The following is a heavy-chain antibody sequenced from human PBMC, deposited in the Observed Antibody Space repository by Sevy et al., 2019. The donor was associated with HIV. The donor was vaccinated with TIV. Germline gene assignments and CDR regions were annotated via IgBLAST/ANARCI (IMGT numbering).Heavy chain of an antibody. CDR3: AGDGPITGTRSGLGYGMDV. J-gene: IGHJ6*02. CDR1: GGSISSYY. D-gene: IGHD1-7*01. CDR2: IYTSGST. V-gene: IGHV4-4*07. Sequence: SETLSLTCTVSGGSISSYYWSWIRQPAGKGLEWIGRIYTSGSTNYNPSLKSRVTMSVDTSKNQFSLKLSSVTAADTAVYYCAGDGPITGTRSGLGYGMDVWGQGTTVTVSS.